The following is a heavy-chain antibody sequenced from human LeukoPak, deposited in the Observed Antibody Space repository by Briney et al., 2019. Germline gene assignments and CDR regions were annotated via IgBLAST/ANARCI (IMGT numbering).Heavy chain of an antibody. J-gene: IGHJ5*02. D-gene: IGHD3-16*01. V-gene: IGHV3-66*01. CDR1: GFTVSTNY. CDR2: IYSGGST. Sequence: GGSLRLSCGASGFTVSTNYMSWVRQAPGKGLEWVSIIYSGGSTYYADSVKGRFTISRDNSKNTLYLQMNSLKASDIAKYYCARSIGAPSRARLDPWGQGTLVTVSS. CDR3: ARSIGAPSRARLDP.